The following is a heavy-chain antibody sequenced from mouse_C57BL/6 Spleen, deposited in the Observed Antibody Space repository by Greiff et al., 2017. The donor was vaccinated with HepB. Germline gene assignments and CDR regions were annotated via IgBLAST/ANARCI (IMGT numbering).Heavy chain of an antibody. D-gene: IGHD1-1*01. V-gene: IGHV5-4*01. CDR1: GFTFSSYA. J-gene: IGHJ2*01. CDR2: ISDGGSYT. Sequence: EVKVVESGGGLVKPGGSLKLSCAASGFTFSSYAMSWVRQTPEKRLEWVATISDGGSYTYYPDNVKGRFTISRDNAKNNLYLQMSHLKSEDTAMYYCARDGVITTVVANYFDYWGQGTTLTVSS. CDR3: ARDGVITTVVANYFDY.